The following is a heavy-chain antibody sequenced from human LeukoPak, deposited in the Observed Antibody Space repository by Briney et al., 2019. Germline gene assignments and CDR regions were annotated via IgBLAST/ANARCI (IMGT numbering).Heavy chain of an antibody. CDR3: AKAKPITMIVVVITPFDY. D-gene: IGHD3-22*01. J-gene: IGHJ4*02. Sequence: GGTLRLSCAASGFTFSSYGMSWVRQAPGKGLEWVSAISGSGGSTYYADSVKGRFTISRDNSKNTLYLQMNSLRAEDTAVYYCAKAKPITMIVVVITPFDYWGQGTLVTVSS. CDR1: GFTFSSYG. V-gene: IGHV3-23*01. CDR2: ISGSGGST.